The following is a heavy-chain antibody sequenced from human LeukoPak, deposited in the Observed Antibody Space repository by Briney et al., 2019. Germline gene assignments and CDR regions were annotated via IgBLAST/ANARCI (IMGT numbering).Heavy chain of an antibody. CDR2: IYTSGST. Sequence: SETLSLTCTVSGGSISSYYWSWIRRPAGKGLQWIGRIYTSGSTNYNPSLKSRVTMSVDTSKNQFSLKLSSVTAADTAVYYCATDCSTTTCDYWGQGTLVTVSS. V-gene: IGHV4-4*07. J-gene: IGHJ4*02. CDR1: GGSISSYY. CDR3: ATDCSTTTCDY. D-gene: IGHD2-2*01.